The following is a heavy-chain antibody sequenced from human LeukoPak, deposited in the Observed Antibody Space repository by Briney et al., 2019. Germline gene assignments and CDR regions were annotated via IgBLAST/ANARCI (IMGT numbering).Heavy chain of an antibody. CDR2: INPYSGGT. CDR1: GYTFTAYY. Sequence: ASVKVSCKASGYTFTAYYMHWVQQAPGQGLEWVGWINPYSGGTNYAQKFQGRVTMTRDTSINTAYMELSSLRSDDAAVYYCASTVNCDCWGQGTLVTVSS. V-gene: IGHV1-2*02. J-gene: IGHJ4*02. D-gene: IGHD4-11*01. CDR3: ASTVNCDC.